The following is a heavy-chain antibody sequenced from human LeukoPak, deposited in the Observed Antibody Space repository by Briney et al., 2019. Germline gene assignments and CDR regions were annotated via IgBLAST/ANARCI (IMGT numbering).Heavy chain of an antibody. D-gene: IGHD5-12*01. V-gene: IGHV3-66*01. J-gene: IGHJ6*02. CDR3: ARDRVATMARYYYGMDV. Sequence: PGGSLRLSCAASGFTFSSYAMHWVRQAPGKGLEWVSVIYSGGSTYYADSVKGRFTISRDNSKNTLYLQMNSLRAEDTAVYYCARDRVATMARYYYGMDVWGQGTTVTVSS. CDR2: IYSGGST. CDR1: GFTFSSYA.